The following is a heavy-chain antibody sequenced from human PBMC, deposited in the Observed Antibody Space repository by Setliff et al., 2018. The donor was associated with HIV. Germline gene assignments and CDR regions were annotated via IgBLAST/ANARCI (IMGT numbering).Heavy chain of an antibody. D-gene: IGHD3-10*01. CDR1: GFTFSNAW. CDR2: IKSRTDGETI. V-gene: IGHV3-15*01. Sequence: GGSLRLSCAASGFTFSNAWMSWVRQAPGKGLEWVGRIKSRTDGETIDYAAPVKGRFFVSRDDSKNILYLHMNSLRSEDTAVYCCTTDHLFYCGEGSCSHDYWGQGTLVTVSS. CDR3: TTDHLFYCGEGSCSHDY. J-gene: IGHJ4*02.